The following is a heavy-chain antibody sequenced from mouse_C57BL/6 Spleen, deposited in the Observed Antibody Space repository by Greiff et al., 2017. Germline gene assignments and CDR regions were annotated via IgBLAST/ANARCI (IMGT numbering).Heavy chain of an antibody. CDR2: ISYDGSN. CDR3: ASYSKNYFDY. V-gene: IGHV3-6*01. CDR1: GYSITSGYY. D-gene: IGHD2-5*01. Sequence: EVQVVESGPGLVKPSQSLSLTCSVTGYSITSGYYWNWIRQFPGNKLEWMGYISYDGSNNYNPSLKNRISITRDTSKNQFFLKLNSVTTEDTATYYCASYSKNYFDYWGQGTTLTVSS. J-gene: IGHJ2*01.